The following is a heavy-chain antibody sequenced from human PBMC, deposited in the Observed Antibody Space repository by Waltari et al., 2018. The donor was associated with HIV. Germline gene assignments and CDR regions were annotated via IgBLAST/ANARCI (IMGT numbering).Heavy chain of an antibody. Sequence: QVQLVESGGGLVKPGGSLRLSCVASGFSFSDYYMSWIRLAPGKGLEGVSAISSPCNNTHYADSVQGRITISRDNAKNSLYLQMNTLRAEDTAVYYCARTKYDLWSGSYFDSWGQGTLVTVSS. CDR1: GFSFSDYY. J-gene: IGHJ5*01. CDR2: ISSPCNNT. CDR3: ARTKYDLWSGSYFDS. V-gene: IGHV3-11*01. D-gene: IGHD3-3*01.